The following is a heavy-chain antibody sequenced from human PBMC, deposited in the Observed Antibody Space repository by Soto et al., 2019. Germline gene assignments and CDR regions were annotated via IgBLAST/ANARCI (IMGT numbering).Heavy chain of an antibody. J-gene: IGHJ6*03. Sequence: QVQLQESGPGLVKPSQTLSLTCTVSGGSISSGGYYWSWIRQHPGKGLEWIGYIYYSGSTYYNPSLKGRVTISVDTSKNQFSLKLSSVTAADTAVYYCAREEQVAAGTLFYYYYYMDVWGKGTTVTVSS. CDR1: GGSISSGGYY. CDR2: IYYSGST. CDR3: AREEQVAAGTLFYYYYYMDV. V-gene: IGHV4-31*03. D-gene: IGHD6-13*01.